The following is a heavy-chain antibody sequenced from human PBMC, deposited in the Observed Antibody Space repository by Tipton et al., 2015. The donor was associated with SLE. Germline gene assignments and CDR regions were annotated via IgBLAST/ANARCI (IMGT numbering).Heavy chain of an antibody. V-gene: IGHV4-59*01. CDR3: ARVLGEPDWYFDL. J-gene: IGHJ2*01. CDR2: IYYSGST. Sequence: TLSLTCTVSCGSISSYYWSWIRQPPGKGLEWIGYIYYSGSTNYNPSLKSRVTISVDTSKNQFSLKLSSVTAADTAVYYCARVLGEPDWYFDLWGRGTLVTVSS. CDR1: CGSISSYY. D-gene: IGHD3-10*01.